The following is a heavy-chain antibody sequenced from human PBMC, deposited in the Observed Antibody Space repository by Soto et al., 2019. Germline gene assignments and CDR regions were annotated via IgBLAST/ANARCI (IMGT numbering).Heavy chain of an antibody. CDR2: MNPNSGNT. Sequence: QVQLVQSGAEVKKPGASVKVSCKASGYTFTSYDINWVRQATGQGLEWMGWMNPNSGNTGYAQKFQGRVTMTRNTLISKAYMELTSLRSRNTAVYSGARAPPAISKQPPRRYYYYGMDVWGQGTTVTVSS. CDR1: GYTFTSYD. CDR3: ARAPPAISKQPPRRYYYYGMDV. J-gene: IGHJ6*02. V-gene: IGHV1-8*01. D-gene: IGHD3-9*01.